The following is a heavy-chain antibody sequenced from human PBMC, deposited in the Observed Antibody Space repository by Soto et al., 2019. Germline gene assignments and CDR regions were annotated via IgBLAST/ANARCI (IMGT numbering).Heavy chain of an antibody. CDR2: IKEDGSER. J-gene: IGHJ4*02. Sequence: GGSLRLSCAASGFTFSSYWMSLVRQAPGKGLEWVANIKEDGSERYYVDSVKGRFTISRDNAENSLYLQMNSLRAEDTAVYYCARATGADKEDYWGQGTLVTVSS. D-gene: IGHD3-10*01. CDR3: ARATGADKEDY. V-gene: IGHV3-7*04. CDR1: GFTFSSYW.